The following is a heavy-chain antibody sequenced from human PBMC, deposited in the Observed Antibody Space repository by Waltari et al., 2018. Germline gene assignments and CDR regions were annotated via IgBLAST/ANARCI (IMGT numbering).Heavy chain of an antibody. J-gene: IGHJ4*02. D-gene: IGHD3-22*01. CDR2: SYYSGST. CDR1: GGSISSGDYY. V-gene: IGHV4-30-4*08. CDR3: ARAALTLRYYDSSGYGD. Sequence: QVQLQESGPGLVKPSQTLSLTYTVSGGSISSGDYYWSWIRQPPGKGLEWIGYSYYSGSTYYNPSLKSRVTRSVDTSKNQFSLKLSSVTAADTAVYYCARAALTLRYYDSSGYGDWGQGTLVTVSS.